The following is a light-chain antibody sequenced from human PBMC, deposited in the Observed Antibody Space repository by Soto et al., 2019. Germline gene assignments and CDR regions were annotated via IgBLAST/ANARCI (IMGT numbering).Light chain of an antibody. CDR1: QGLVYSDGNTF. CDR2: QVS. V-gene: IGKV2-30*01. CDR3: VQGTHWPWT. Sequence: DVVMTQSPLSLSVTLGQPASISCRSSQGLVYSDGNTFLNWFHQRPGQSPRRLIYQVSNRDSGGPARFSGSGSGTDYTLTISRVEAEDVGIYYCVQGTHWPWTFGQGTKVEIK. J-gene: IGKJ1*01.